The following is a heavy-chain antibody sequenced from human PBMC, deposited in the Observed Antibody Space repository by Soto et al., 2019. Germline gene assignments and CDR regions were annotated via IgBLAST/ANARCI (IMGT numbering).Heavy chain of an antibody. Sequence: EVQLVESGGGLVQPGGSLRLSCAASGFTFSDHYMDWVRQAPGEGLEWVGRIKNKANSYTTEYAASVEGRFTISRDDSSNSLFLQMNGLKTEDTAVYYCTRVKRCVSAGCHRVLDVWGEGTTATVSS. CDR1: GFTFSDHY. CDR3: TRVKRCVSAGCHRVLDV. D-gene: IGHD2-2*01. CDR2: IKNKANSYTT. J-gene: IGHJ6*04. V-gene: IGHV3-72*01.